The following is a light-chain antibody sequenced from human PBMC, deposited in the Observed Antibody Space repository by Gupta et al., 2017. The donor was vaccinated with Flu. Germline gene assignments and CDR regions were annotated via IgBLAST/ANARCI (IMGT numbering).Light chain of an antibody. CDR3: QQYNNRLQIVMCT. CDR2: GAS. CDR1: QSVSSN. Sequence: EIVMTQSPATLSVSPGERATLSCRASQSVSSNLAWYQQKPGQAPRRLIYGASTRATGIPARFSGSGSGKEFTLTISSLHSEEWAVYYCQQYNNRLQIVMCTFGQGTKLEIK. J-gene: IGKJ2*02. V-gene: IGKV3-15*01.